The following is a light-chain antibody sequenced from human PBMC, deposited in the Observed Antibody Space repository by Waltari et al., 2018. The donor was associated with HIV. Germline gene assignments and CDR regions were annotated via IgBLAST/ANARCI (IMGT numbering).Light chain of an antibody. CDR3: QQCGTSPLT. V-gene: IGKV3-20*01. CDR2: DAS. J-gene: IGKJ4*01. CDR1: QSTSTY. Sequence: EIVLTQSPGTLSLSPGARATLSCRASQSTSTYLAWYQQKPGQAPRLLIHDASVRATGIPDRFSGSGSGTDFTLTISRLEPEDFAVYYCQQCGTSPLTFGGGTKVE.